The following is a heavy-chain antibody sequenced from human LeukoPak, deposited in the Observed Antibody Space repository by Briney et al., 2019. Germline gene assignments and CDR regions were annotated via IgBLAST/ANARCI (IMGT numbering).Heavy chain of an antibody. J-gene: IGHJ3*02. D-gene: IGHD2-2*01. Sequence: SETLSLTCTVSGGSISSSSYYWGWSRQPPGKGLEWIESIYYSGSTYYNPSLKSRVTISVDTSKNQFSLKLSSVTAADTAAYYCARGIRGRNYADDFDIWGQGTMVTVSS. CDR1: GGSISSSSYY. CDR2: IYYSGST. CDR3: ARGIRGRNYADDFDI. V-gene: IGHV4-39*07.